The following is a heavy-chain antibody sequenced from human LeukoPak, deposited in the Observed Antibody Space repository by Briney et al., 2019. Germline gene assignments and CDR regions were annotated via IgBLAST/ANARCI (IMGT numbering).Heavy chain of an antibody. CDR3: ARRNTMVRGVIHHDAFDI. D-gene: IGHD3-10*01. CDR2: IYPGDSDT. Sequence: GESLKISCKGSGYSFTSYWIGWVRQMPGKGLEWMGIIYPGDSDTRYSPSFQGQVTISADKSISTAYLQWSSLKASDTAMYYCARRNTMVRGVIHHDAFDIWGQGTMVTVSS. J-gene: IGHJ3*02. CDR1: GYSFTSYW. V-gene: IGHV5-51*01.